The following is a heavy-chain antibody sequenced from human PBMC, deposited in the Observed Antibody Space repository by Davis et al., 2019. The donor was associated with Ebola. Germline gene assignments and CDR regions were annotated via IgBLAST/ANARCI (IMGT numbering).Heavy chain of an antibody. CDR2: INPSGGST. V-gene: IGHV1-46*02. CDR1: GYTFNSYY. D-gene: IGHD2-2*01. Sequence: ASVKVSCKASGYTFNSYYIHWVRQAPGQGLEWMGIINPSGGSTTYAQKFQGRVTMTRDTSTRTAYMELSSLRSEDTAVYYCARGVVVPAAIGPLDYWGQGTLVTVSS. CDR3: ARGVVVPAAIGPLDY. J-gene: IGHJ4*02.